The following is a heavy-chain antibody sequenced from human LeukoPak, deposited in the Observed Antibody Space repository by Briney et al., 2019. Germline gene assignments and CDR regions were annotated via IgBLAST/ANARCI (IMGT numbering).Heavy chain of an antibody. Sequence: TGDSLKISCKGSGYRFTNYWIAWARQMPGKGLEWMGIIYPGDSDTRYSPSFQGQVTISADKSISTAYLQWSSLKASDTAMYYCARHSSSGWDTKLHFDYWGQGTLVTVSS. D-gene: IGHD6-19*01. CDR3: ARHSSSGWDTKLHFDY. CDR1: GYRFTNYW. CDR2: IYPGDSDT. J-gene: IGHJ4*02. V-gene: IGHV5-51*01.